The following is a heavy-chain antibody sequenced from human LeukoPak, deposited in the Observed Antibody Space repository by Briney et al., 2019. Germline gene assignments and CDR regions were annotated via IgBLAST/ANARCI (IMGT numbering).Heavy chain of an antibody. CDR1: GGSIGSYY. CDR2: IHDTGST. D-gene: IGHD3-10*01. J-gene: IGHJ5*02. V-gene: IGHV4-59*01. Sequence: SETLSLTCTVSGGSIGSYYWSWIRQPPGKGQEWIGYIHDTGSTKYNPSLKSRVTISVDTSRNHLSLKLTSVTAADTAVYYCARGRSGGDWFDPWGQGTLVTVSS. CDR3: ARGRSGGDWFDP.